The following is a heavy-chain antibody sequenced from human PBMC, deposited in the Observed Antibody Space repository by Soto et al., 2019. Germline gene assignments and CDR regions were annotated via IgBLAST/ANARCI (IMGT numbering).Heavy chain of an antibody. Sequence: ASVKVSCKASGGTISSYAISWVRQAPGQGLEWMGGIIPIFGTANYAQKFQGRVTMTRDTSISTAYMEMSSLRSEDTAVYYCARGRFRRTWFDPWGQGTLVTVSS. D-gene: IGHD3-16*01. V-gene: IGHV1-69*05. CDR3: ARGRFRRTWFDP. J-gene: IGHJ5*02. CDR1: GGTISSYA. CDR2: IIPIFGTA.